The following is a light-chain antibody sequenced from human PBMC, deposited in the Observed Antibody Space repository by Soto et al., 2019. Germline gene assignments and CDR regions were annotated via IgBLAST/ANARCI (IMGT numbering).Light chain of an antibody. CDR3: QQYNNWPPWT. CDR2: GAS. Sequence: EVVMTQSPATLSVSPGERATLSCRASQSVSSNLAWYQQKPGQAPRLLIYGASTRATGIPARFSGSGSGTEFTLTISSLKSEYFSVYYCQQYNNWPPWTFGQGTKVDI. V-gene: IGKV3-15*01. J-gene: IGKJ1*01. CDR1: QSVSSN.